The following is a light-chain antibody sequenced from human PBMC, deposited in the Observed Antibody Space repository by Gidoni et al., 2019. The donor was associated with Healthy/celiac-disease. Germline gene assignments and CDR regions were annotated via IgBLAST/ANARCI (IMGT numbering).Light chain of an antibody. Sequence: DIVMTQSPDSLAVSLGERATINCKTSQSVLYSFNNKNYLAWYQQKPGQPPKLRICWAYNRESGVPNRFSGSGSGKDFTLTISSLQDEDVAVYYCQQYYSTPETFAQGAKVEIK. CDR3: QQYYSTPET. CDR2: WAY. CDR1: QSVLYSFNNKNY. J-gene: IGKJ1*01. V-gene: IGKV4-1*01.